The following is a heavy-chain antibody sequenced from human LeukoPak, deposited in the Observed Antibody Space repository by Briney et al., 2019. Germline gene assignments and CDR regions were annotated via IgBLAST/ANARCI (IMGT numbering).Heavy chain of an antibody. CDR1: GFTFSSYW. CDR2: INNDGSGT. V-gene: IGHV3-74*01. Sequence: GGSLRLSCAASGFTFSSYWMQWVRQAPGKGLVWVSRINNDGSGTTYADSVKGRFTISRDNAKNTLYLQMNSLRAEDTAIYYCARDQDGPGATVDHWGQGTLVTVSS. D-gene: IGHD1-26*01. CDR3: ARDQDGPGATVDH. J-gene: IGHJ5*02.